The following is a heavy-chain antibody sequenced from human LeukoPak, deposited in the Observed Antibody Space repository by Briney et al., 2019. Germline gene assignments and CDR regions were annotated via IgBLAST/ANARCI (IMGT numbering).Heavy chain of an antibody. CDR3: AKELLYGSGISMDY. D-gene: IGHD3-10*01. CDR2: ISGSGGST. Sequence: GGSLRLSCAASIFTFSSYAMSWVRQAPGKGLEWVSAISGSGGSTYYADSVKGRFTISRDNSKNTLYLQMNSLRAEDTAVYYCAKELLYGSGISMDYWGQGTLVTVSS. V-gene: IGHV3-23*01. CDR1: IFTFSSYA. J-gene: IGHJ4*02.